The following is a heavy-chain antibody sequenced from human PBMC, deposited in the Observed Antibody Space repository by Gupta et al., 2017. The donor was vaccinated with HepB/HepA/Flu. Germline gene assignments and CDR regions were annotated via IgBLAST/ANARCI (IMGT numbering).Heavy chain of an antibody. V-gene: IGHV4-39*01. J-gene: IGHJ6*04. D-gene: IGHD3/OR15-3a*01. CDR1: GDSISRSDYY. CDR2: LYYSGTA. CDR3: ARQRRDPLFFHYYFDV. Sequence: QVQLEESGPGLVKPSETMSLTCTVSGDSISRSDYYWAWIRQPPGRTLEWIGSLYYSGTAFYSPSLNSRVSMSADASKNQFSLKLRSVTSADTALYFCARQRRDPLFFHYYFDVWGNGTTVTVSS.